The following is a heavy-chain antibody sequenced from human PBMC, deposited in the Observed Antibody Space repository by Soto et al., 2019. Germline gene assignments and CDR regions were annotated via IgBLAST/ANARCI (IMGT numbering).Heavy chain of an antibody. Sequence: GSLRLSCAASGFTVSSNYMSWVRQAPGKGLEWVSVIYSGGSTYYADSVKGRFTISRDNSKNTLYLQMNSLRAEDTAVYYCARAFFGVDPPNPPTTPYYYGMDVWGQGTTVTVSS. CDR3: ARAFFGVDPPNPPTTPYYYGMDV. CDR2: IYSGGST. J-gene: IGHJ6*02. V-gene: IGHV3-53*01. CDR1: GFTVSSNY. D-gene: IGHD3-3*01.